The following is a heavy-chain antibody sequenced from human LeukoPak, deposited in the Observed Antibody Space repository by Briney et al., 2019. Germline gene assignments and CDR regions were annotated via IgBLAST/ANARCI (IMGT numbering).Heavy chain of an antibody. CDR1: GFTVNDYY. CDR3: ARGYFAVGAFDI. CDR2: IYSGGIT. Sequence: GGSLRLSCAASGFTVNDYYMSWVRQAPGKGLEWVSIIYSGGITSYADSVKGRFTNSRDNSKNTLYLQLNSLRAEDTAVYYCARGYFAVGAFDIWGQGTMVTVSS. D-gene: IGHD3-3*01. V-gene: IGHV3-66*01. J-gene: IGHJ3*02.